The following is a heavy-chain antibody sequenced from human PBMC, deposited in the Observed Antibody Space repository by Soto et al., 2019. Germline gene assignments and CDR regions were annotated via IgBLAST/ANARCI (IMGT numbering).Heavy chain of an antibody. CDR3: ARDDGGDCRGGSCDPCRYVNY. CDR1: GGTFSSYA. CDR2: IIPIFGTA. V-gene: IGHV1-69*01. D-gene: IGHD2-15*01. J-gene: IGHJ4*02. Sequence: QVQLVQSGAEVKKPGSSVKVSCKASGGTFSSYAISWVRQAPGQGLEWMGGIIPIFGTAHYAQKFQGRVTITADEYTSTAYMERSSLRSEDTEVYYCARDDGGDCRGGSCDPCRYVNYWGQVTLVTVSS.